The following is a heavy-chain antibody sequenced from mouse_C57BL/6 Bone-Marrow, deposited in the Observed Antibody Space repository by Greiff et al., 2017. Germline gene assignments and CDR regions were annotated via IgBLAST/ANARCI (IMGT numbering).Heavy chain of an antibody. J-gene: IGHJ3*01. Sequence: EVMLVESGGGLVQPGGSMKLSCAVSGFTFSDAWMDWVRQSPEKGLEWVAEIRNKANNHATYYAESVKGRFTISRDDSKSNVYLQMNRLRAEDTGIYYCTGGNYVRFAYWGQGTLVTVSA. CDR3: TGGNYVRFAY. D-gene: IGHD2-1*01. V-gene: IGHV6-6*01. CDR2: IRNKANNHAT. CDR1: GFTFSDAW.